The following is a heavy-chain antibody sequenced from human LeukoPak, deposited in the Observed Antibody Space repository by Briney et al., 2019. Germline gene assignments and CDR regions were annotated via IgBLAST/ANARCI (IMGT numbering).Heavy chain of an antibody. D-gene: IGHD2-2*01. J-gene: IGHJ4*02. V-gene: IGHV3-23*01. CDR1: GFTFSHYA. CDR2: ISGSGDST. Sequence: GGSLRLSCAASGFTFSHYALNWVRQAPGKGLEWVSTISGSGDSTYYADSVKGRFTISRDNSKNTLHLQMNSLRAEDTAVYYCAKGGAGYCSSTSCLYYFDSWGQGTLVTVSS. CDR3: AKGGAGYCSSTSCLYYFDS.